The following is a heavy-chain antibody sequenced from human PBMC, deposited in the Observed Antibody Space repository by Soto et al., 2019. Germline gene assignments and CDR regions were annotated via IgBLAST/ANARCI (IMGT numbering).Heavy chain of an antibody. D-gene: IGHD6-19*01. CDR3: ASPRGGSYISGLSNY. CDR2: ISGSGGST. Sequence: GGSLRLSCAASGLTFSSYAMSWVRQAPGKGLEWVSAISGSGGSTYYADSVKGRFTISRDNSKNTLYLQMNSLRAEDTAVYYCASPRGGSYISGLSNYWGQGTLVTVSS. V-gene: IGHV3-23*01. J-gene: IGHJ4*02. CDR1: GLTFSSYA.